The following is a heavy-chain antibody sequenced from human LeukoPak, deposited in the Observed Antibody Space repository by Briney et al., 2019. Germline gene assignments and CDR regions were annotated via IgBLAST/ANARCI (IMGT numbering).Heavy chain of an antibody. CDR1: GGSISSGDYY. CDR2: IYYSGST. J-gene: IGHJ3*02. D-gene: IGHD3-3*01. Sequence: SVTLSLTCTVSGGSISSGDYYWSWIRQPPGKGLEWIGYIYYSGSTYYNPSLKSRVTISVDTSKNQFSLKLSSVTAADTAVYYCARDTSVTIFGVVTSAFDIWGQGTMVTVSS. V-gene: IGHV4-30-4*01. CDR3: ARDTSVTIFGVVTSAFDI.